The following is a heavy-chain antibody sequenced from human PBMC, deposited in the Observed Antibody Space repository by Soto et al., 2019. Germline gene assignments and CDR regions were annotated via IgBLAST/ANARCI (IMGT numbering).Heavy chain of an antibody. D-gene: IGHD3-3*01. CDR1: GFTFSSYS. J-gene: IGHJ3*02. CDR3: ARDVTYDFWSGYYSRAHGAFDI. CDR2: ISSSSSYI. Sequence: PGGSLRLSCAASGFTFSSYSMNWVRQAPGKGLEWVSSISSSSSYIYYADSVKGRFTISRDNAKNSLYLQMNSLRAEDTAVYYCARDVTYDFWSGYYSRAHGAFDIWGQGTMVTVSS. V-gene: IGHV3-21*01.